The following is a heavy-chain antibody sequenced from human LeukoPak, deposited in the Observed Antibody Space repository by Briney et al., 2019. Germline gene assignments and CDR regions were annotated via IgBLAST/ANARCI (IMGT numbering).Heavy chain of an antibody. Sequence: SETLSLTCAVYGGSFSNYYWSWIRQPPGKGLEWIGDIYHTGSTTYNPSLKSRVTISVDTSKNQFSLKLSSVTAADTAVYYCARGRYLTTSGGAAAGFLDYWGQGSLVTVST. CDR2: IYHTGST. CDR1: GGSFSNYY. D-gene: IGHD6-13*01. J-gene: IGHJ4*02. V-gene: IGHV4-34*01. CDR3: ARGRYLTTSGGAAAGFLDY.